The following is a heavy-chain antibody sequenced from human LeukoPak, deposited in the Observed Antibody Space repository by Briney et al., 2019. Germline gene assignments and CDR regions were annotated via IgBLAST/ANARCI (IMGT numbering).Heavy chain of an antibody. CDR1: GGSISSSSYY. CDR3: ARGAPPQN. V-gene: IGHV4-39*07. CDR2: VYYTRAS. J-gene: IGHJ4*02. Sequence: SETLSLTCTVSGGSISSSSYYWGWIRQPPGKGLEWNGSVYYTRASYYNPSLKSRVTISIDTSKKHFSLKLTSVTAADTAVYYCARGAPPQNWGQGTLVTVSS.